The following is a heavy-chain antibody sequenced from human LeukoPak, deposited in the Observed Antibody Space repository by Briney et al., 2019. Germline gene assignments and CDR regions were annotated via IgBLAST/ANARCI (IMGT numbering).Heavy chain of an antibody. CDR1: GFSFSGYH. V-gene: IGHV3-33*01. CDR3: ARDQSGYNDQ. J-gene: IGHJ4*02. D-gene: IGHD5-24*01. CDR2: IWYDGSKE. Sequence: PGGSLRLSCAASGFSFSGYHMHWVRQAPGKGLEWVVVIWYDGSKEYYADSVQGRFTISRDNSKSTLYLQMSSLRAEDTAVYYCARDQSGYNDQWGQGTLVTVSS.